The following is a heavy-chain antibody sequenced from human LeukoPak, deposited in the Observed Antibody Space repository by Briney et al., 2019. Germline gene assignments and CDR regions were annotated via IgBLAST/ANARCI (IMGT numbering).Heavy chain of an antibody. CDR3: ARVSSGWNFDY. Sequence: PGGSLRLSCAASGFTFSSYSMNWVRQAPGKGLEWVSSISSRSSYIYDADSVKGRFTISRDNAENSLYLQMNSLRAEDTAVYYCARVSSGWNFDYWGQGTLVTVSS. D-gene: IGHD6-19*01. CDR1: GFTFSSYS. J-gene: IGHJ4*02. CDR2: ISSRSSYI. V-gene: IGHV3-21*01.